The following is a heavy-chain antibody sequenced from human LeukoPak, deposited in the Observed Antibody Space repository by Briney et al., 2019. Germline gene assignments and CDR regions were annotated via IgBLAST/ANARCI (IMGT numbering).Heavy chain of an antibody. V-gene: IGHV1-46*01. D-gene: IGHD6-6*01. CDR2: INPSGGST. J-gene: IGHJ5*02. CDR1: GYTFASYY. CDR3: ARSIAAVDWFDP. Sequence: GASVKVSCKASGYTFASYYMHWVRQAPGQGLGWMGIINPSGGSTSYAQKFQGGVTMTRDTSTSTVYMELSSLRSEDTAVYYCARSIAAVDWFDPWGQGTLVTVSS.